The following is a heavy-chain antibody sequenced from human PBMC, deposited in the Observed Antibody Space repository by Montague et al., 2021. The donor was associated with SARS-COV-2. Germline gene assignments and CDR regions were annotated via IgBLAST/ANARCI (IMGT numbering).Heavy chain of an antibody. D-gene: IGHD2-2*01. CDR2: ISYSGST. CDR1: GDSISRYY. Sequence: SETLSLTCTVSGDSISRYYWSWIRQPPGWGPQSIGYISYSGSTNYNPSLKSRVTISVDTSKNHFTLRLSSVTSADTAVYYCANFRRTQLLFGTLYYGMDVWGQGTTVTVSS. J-gene: IGHJ6*02. V-gene: IGHV4-59*01. CDR3: ANFRRTQLLFGTLYYGMDV.